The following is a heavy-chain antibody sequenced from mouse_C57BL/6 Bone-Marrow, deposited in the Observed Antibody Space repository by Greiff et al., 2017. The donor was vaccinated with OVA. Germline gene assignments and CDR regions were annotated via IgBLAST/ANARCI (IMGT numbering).Heavy chain of an antibody. D-gene: IGHD2-5*01. J-gene: IGHJ2*01. CDR2: ISSGGSYT. CDR1: GFTFSSYG. CDR3: ARHGDYSSFFDY. V-gene: IGHV5-6*01. Sequence: VQLQQPGGDLVKPGGSLKLSCAASGFTFSSYGMSWVRQTPDKGLEWVGTISSGGSYTYYTDSVKGRVTMSRDNAKNTLYLQMSSLKSEDTAFYYCARHGDYSSFFDYGGQGNALTVTA.